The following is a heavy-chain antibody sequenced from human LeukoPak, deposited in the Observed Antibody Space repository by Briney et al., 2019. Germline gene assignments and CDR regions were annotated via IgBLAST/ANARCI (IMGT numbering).Heavy chain of an antibody. D-gene: IGHD4-17*01. Sequence: GGSLRLSCAASGFTFNSYVLHWLGQAPGKGLDWVAFVRYDGNNPYYSASVKGRFTISRDNSKNTVLLQMNNLRLEDAAVYYCARGSRYGDYPYYCDFWGQGTLVTVSS. CDR2: VRYDGNNP. CDR1: GFTFNSYV. V-gene: IGHV3-30*02. J-gene: IGHJ4*02. CDR3: ARGSRYGDYPYYCDF.